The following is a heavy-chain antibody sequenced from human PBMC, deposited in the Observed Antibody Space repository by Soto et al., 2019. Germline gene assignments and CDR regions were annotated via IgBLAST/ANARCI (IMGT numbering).Heavy chain of an antibody. V-gene: IGHV1-2*04. CDR3: ARAGYSSSWYVSSAFDI. J-gene: IGHJ3*02. Sequence: GASVKVSCKASGYTFSGYYMHWVRQAPGQGLEWMGWINPNSGGTNYAQKFQGWVTMTRDTSISTAYMELSRLRSDDTAVYYCARAGYSSSWYVSSAFDIWGQGTMVT. CDR1: GYTFSGYY. CDR2: INPNSGGT. D-gene: IGHD6-13*01.